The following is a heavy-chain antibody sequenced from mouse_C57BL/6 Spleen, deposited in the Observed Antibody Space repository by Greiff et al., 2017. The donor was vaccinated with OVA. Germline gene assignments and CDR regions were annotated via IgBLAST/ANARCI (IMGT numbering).Heavy chain of an antibody. Sequence: EVMLVESEGGLVQPGSSMKLSCTASGFTFSDYYMAWVRQVPEKGLEWVANINYDGSSTYYLDSLKSRFIISRDNAKNILYLQMSSLKSEDTATYYCARDMIDYYGSSYYAMDYWGQGTSVTVSS. CDR1: GFTFSDYY. J-gene: IGHJ4*01. D-gene: IGHD1-1*01. CDR3: ARDMIDYYGSSYYAMDY. V-gene: IGHV5-16*01. CDR2: INYDGSST.